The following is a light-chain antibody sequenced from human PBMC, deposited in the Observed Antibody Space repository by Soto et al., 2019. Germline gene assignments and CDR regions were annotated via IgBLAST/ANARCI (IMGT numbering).Light chain of an antibody. CDR3: SSYAGSNTVV. CDR2: EVS. J-gene: IGLJ2*01. V-gene: IGLV2-8*01. Sequence: QSVLAQPPSASGSPGQSVTISCTGTSSDVGGYKFVSWYQHHPGKAPKLVIYEVSKRPSGVPDRFSGSKAGNTASLTVSGLQAGDEADYYCSSYAGSNTVVFGGGTKLTVL. CDR1: SSDVGGYKF.